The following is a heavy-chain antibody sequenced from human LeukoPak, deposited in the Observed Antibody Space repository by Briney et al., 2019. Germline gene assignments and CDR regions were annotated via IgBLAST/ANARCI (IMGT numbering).Heavy chain of an antibody. V-gene: IGHV3-33*01. CDR2: IWYDGSNK. CDR1: GFTFSSFG. CDR3: ARDHYDSSEFDY. D-gene: IGHD3-22*01. Sequence: PGRSLRLSCAASGFTFSSFGVHWVRQAPGKGLDWVAVIWYDGSNKYYADSVKGRFTISRDNSKNTLDLQMNSLRAEDTAVYYCARDHYDSSEFDYWGQGTLVTVSS. J-gene: IGHJ4*02.